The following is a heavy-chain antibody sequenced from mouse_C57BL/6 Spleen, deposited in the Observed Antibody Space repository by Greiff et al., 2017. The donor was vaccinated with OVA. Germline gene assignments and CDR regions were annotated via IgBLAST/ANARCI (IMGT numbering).Heavy chain of an antibody. J-gene: IGHJ3*01. D-gene: IGHD2-3*01. CDR1: GYSFTGYY. Sequence: EVKLEESGPELVKPGASVKISCKASGYSFTGYYMNWVKQSPEKSLEWIGEINPSTGGTTYNQKFKAKATLTVDKSSSTAYMQLKSLTSEDSAVYYCAFYDGYYVRFAYWGQGTLVTVSA. CDR3: AFYDGYYVRFAY. CDR2: INPSTGGT. V-gene: IGHV1-42*01.